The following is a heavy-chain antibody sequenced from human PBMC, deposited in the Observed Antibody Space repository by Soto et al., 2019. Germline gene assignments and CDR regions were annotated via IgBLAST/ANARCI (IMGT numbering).Heavy chain of an antibody. D-gene: IGHD3-16*02. V-gene: IGHV3-21*01. CDR1: GFTFSSYS. CDR2: ISSSSSYI. J-gene: IGHJ6*02. Sequence: GGSLRLSCAASGFTFSSYSMNWVRQAPGKGLEWVSSISSSSSYIYYADSVKGRFTISRDNAKNSLYLQMNSLRAEDTAVYYCARENSIWGSYRPPDYYYYGMDVWGQGTTVTVSS. CDR3: ARENSIWGSYRPPDYYYYGMDV.